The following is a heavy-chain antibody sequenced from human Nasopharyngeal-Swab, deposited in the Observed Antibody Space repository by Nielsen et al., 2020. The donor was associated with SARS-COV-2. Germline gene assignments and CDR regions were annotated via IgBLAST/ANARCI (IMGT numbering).Heavy chain of an antibody. CDR3: AKVNSGGYLHYSFDY. D-gene: IGHD1-26*01. J-gene: IGHJ4*02. Sequence: SLKISCAASGFTFENYAMHWVRQPPGKGLEWVSGITWNSGNKGYAESVQGRFTISRDNAKNSLYLHINSLRAEDTALYYCAKVNSGGYLHYSFDYWGQGALVTVSS. CDR2: ITWNSGNK. V-gene: IGHV3-9*01. CDR1: GFTFENYA.